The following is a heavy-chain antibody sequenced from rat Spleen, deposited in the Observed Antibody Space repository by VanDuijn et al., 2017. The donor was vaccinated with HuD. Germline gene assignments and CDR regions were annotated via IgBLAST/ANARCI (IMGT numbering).Heavy chain of an antibody. CDR2: INSAGST. CDR3: AKTTVAYYYVMDA. V-gene: IGHV3-3*01. CDR1: GYSITSSYR. J-gene: IGHJ4*01. D-gene: IGHD1-3*01. Sequence: EVQLQESGPGLVKPSQSLSLTCSVTGYSITSSYRWNWIRKFPGNKLEWMGYINSAGSTNYNPSLKSRISITRDTSNNQFLLQVNSVTTEDTATYYCAKTTVAYYYVMDAWGQGASVTVSS.